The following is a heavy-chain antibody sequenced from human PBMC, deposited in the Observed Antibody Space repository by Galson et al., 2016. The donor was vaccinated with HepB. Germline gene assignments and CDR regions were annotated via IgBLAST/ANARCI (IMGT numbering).Heavy chain of an antibody. J-gene: IGHJ6*02. CDR2: IIPILARA. CDR1: GGTFSSYA. V-gene: IGHV1-69*04. D-gene: IGHD1-14*01. CDR3: ARSISGYYDMDV. Sequence: SVKVSCKASGGTFSSYAISWVRQAPGQGPEWMGRIIPILARAHHAQKFQGRVTVTADKSTATAYMELSSLRSEDTAVYYCARSISGYYDMDVWGQGTTVTVSS.